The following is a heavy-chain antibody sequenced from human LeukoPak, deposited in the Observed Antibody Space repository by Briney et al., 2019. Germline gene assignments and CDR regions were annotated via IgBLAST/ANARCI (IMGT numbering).Heavy chain of an antibody. J-gene: IGHJ4*02. V-gene: IGHV3-23*01. Sequence: GGSLRLSCAASGFTVSSNYMSWVRQAPGKGLEWVSAISGSGGSTYYADSVKGRFTISRDNSKNTLYLQMNSLRAEDTAVYYCAKRSRAYYFDYWGQGTLGTVSS. CDR3: AKRSRAYYFDY. CDR2: ISGSGGST. CDR1: GFTVSSNY.